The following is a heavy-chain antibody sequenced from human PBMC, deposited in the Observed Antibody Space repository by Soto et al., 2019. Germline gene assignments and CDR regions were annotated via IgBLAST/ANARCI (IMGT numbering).Heavy chain of an antibody. V-gene: IGHV1-2*04. CDR2: INPNSGGT. J-gene: IGHJ3*02. CDR3: ARGATLLYCSSTSCLNDAFDI. Sequence: ASVKVSCKASGYTFTGYYMHWVRQAPGQGLEWMGWINPNSGGTNYAQKFQGWVTMTRDTSISTAYMELSRLRSDDTAVYYCARGATLLYCSSTSCLNDAFDIWGQGTMVTVS. CDR1: GYTFTGYY. D-gene: IGHD2-2*01.